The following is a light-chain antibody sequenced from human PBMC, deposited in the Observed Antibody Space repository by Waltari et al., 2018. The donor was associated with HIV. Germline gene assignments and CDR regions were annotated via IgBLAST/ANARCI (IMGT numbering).Light chain of an antibody. J-gene: IGKJ4*01. V-gene: IGKV3-15*01. Sequence: EIVMTQSPATLSVSPGERATLSCRASQSVATNLAWYQQKPGQAPRLLIYGASTRATGIPARFSGSGSGTEFTLTITSLQSEDFEVYYCQQYNSWPLTFGGGTKGEIK. CDR1: QSVATN. CDR2: GAS. CDR3: QQYNSWPLT.